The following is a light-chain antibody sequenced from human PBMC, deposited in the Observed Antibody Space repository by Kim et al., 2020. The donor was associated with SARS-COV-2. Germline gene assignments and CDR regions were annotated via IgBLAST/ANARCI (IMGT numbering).Light chain of an antibody. CDR3: QQYNSFSPYT. CDR2: DAS. J-gene: IGKJ2*01. V-gene: IGKV1-5*01. CDR1: QSISSW. Sequence: ASVGDRVTITCRASQSISSWLAWYQQKPGKAPKLLIYDASRLESGVPSRFSGSGSGTEFTLTISSLQPDDFATYYCQQYNSFSPYTFGQGTKLEIK.